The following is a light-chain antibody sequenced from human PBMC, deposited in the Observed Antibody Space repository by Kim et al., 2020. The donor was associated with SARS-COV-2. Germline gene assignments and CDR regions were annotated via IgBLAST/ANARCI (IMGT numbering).Light chain of an antibody. CDR2: EVT. V-gene: IGLV2-18*02. Sequence: QSALTQPPSVSGSPGQSVTISCSGTSSDVGSFNRVSWYQQSPSTAPKLLIYEVTYRPSGVPDRFSGSKSGNTASLTISALQAEDEAVYYCSSYATSSTLLFGGWTKVTVL. J-gene: IGLJ3*02. CDR1: SSDVGSFNR. CDR3: SSYATSSTLL.